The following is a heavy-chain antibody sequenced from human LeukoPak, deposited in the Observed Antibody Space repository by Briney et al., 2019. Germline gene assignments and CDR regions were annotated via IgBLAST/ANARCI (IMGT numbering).Heavy chain of an antibody. V-gene: IGHV3-48*04. Sequence: GGSLRLSCAASGFTFSSYSMNWVRQAPGKGLEWVSYISSSSSTIYYADSVKGRFTISRDNAKNSLYLQMNGLRAEDTAVYYCARDLSRWDSSGPDAFDIWGQGTMVTVSS. J-gene: IGHJ3*02. CDR1: GFTFSSYS. CDR3: ARDLSRWDSSGPDAFDI. CDR2: ISSSSSTI. D-gene: IGHD3-22*01.